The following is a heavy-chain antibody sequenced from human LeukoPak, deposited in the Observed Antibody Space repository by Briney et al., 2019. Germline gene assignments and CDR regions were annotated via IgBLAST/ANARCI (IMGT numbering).Heavy chain of an antibody. V-gene: IGHV3-30*18. CDR1: GFTFSAYG. CDR2: ISYDGSNK. CDR3: AKGDSGYYTFFDY. J-gene: IGHJ4*02. D-gene: IGHD3-22*01. Sequence: AGSLRLSCAASGFTFSAYGMHWVRQAPGKGLELVAVISYDGSNKYYADSVKGRFIISRDNSKNTLYLQMNSLRAEDTAVYYCAKGDSGYYTFFDYWGQGTLVTVSS.